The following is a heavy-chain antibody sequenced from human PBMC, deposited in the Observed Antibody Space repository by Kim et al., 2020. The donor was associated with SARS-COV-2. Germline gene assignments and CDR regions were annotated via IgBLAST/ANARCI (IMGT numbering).Heavy chain of an antibody. CDR2: ISDSSTDI. D-gene: IGHD3-16*01. V-gene: IGHV3-11*01. Sequence: GGSLRLSCAASGFAFTNSYMSWIRQAPGKGLDWLTFISDSSTDIYYADSVKGRFTISRDNAKNSLYLQMNVLRGDDTAVYYCVRVAYSSIDYWGRGTLVTVSS. J-gene: IGHJ4*02. CDR1: GFAFTNSY. CDR3: VRVAYSSIDY.